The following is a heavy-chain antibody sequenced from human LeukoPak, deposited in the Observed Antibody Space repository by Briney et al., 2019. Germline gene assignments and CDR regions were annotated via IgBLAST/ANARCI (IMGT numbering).Heavy chain of an antibody. CDR3: AKGHDSSGYYFYYYYGMDV. CDR2: ISGSGGST. D-gene: IGHD3-22*01. CDR1: GLTFSSYS. Sequence: PGGSLRLSCAASGLTFSSYSMSWVRQAPGKGLEWVSAISGSGGSTYYADSVKGRFTISRDNSKNTLYLQMNSLRAEDTAVYYCAKGHDSSGYYFYYYYGMDVWGQGTTVTVSS. V-gene: IGHV3-23*01. J-gene: IGHJ6*02.